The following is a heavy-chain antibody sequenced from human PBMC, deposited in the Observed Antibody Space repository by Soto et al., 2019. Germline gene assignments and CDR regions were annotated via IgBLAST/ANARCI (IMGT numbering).Heavy chain of an antibody. V-gene: IGHV1-24*01. CDR3: ALEVRRSNQFDH. J-gene: IGHJ4*02. D-gene: IGHD3-10*01. Sequence: ASVKVSGKVSGYTLTELSIHWVRQAPGEGLEWMGGFDLENGETIYAQRFQGRVTMTEESSADTPYMELSSLRSEDTAVYYCALEVRRSNQFDHWGQGTMVIVSS. CDR2: FDLENGET. CDR1: GYTLTELS.